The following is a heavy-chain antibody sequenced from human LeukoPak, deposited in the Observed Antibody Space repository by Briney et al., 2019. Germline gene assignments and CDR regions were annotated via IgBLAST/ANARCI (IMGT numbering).Heavy chain of an antibody. CDR2: IYYSGST. CDR3: ARVERIAVAVDY. D-gene: IGHD6-19*01. Sequence: SETLSLTCTVSGGSISSYYWSWIRQPPGKGLEWIGYIYYSGSTNYNPSLKSRVTISVDTSKNQFSLKLSSVTAADTAVYYCARVERIAVAVDYWGQGTLVTVSS. CDR1: GGSISSYY. J-gene: IGHJ4*02. V-gene: IGHV4-59*01.